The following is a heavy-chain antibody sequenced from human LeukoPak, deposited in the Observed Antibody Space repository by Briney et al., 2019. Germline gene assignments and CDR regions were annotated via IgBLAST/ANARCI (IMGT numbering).Heavy chain of an antibody. CDR2: LSFSGGT. V-gene: IGHV4-39*02. CDR3: ARASDSSETRAFDI. CDR1: GVSISSSTYY. D-gene: IGHD3-22*01. Sequence: KPSETLSLTCTVSGVSISSSTYYWGWVRQPPGKGLEWIGSLSFSGGTYYNPSLKSRVTISVDTSENHLSLKMTSMTAADTAVYYCARASDSSETRAFDIWGQGTMVTVSS. J-gene: IGHJ3*02.